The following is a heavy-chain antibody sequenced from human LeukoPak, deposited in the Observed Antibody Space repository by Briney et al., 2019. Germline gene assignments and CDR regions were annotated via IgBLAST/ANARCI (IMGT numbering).Heavy chain of an antibody. Sequence: PSETLSLTRTVSGGSISSSSYYWGWIRQPPGKGLEWIGSIYYSGSTYYNPSLKRRVTISVDTSKNQFSLKLSSVTAADTAVYYCARLPGIAAVWGQGTLVTVSS. V-gene: IGHV4-39*01. CDR2: IYYSGST. J-gene: IGHJ4*02. D-gene: IGHD6-13*01. CDR1: GGSISSSSYY. CDR3: ARLPGIAAV.